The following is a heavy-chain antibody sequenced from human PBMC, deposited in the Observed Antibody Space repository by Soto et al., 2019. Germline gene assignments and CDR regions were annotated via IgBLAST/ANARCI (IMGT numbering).Heavy chain of an antibody. D-gene: IGHD3-10*01. CDR3: AKDTGADY. CDR1: GFTFSSYG. Sequence: QVQLVESGGGVVQPGRSLRLSCAASGFTFSSYGMYWVLQAPGKGLELVARISYDGSDQFYGDSVKGRFTISRDNSKNILYVQMNSLRSEDTAVYYCAKDTGADYWGQGTVVTVSA. CDR2: ISYDGSDQ. V-gene: IGHV3-30*18. J-gene: IGHJ4*02.